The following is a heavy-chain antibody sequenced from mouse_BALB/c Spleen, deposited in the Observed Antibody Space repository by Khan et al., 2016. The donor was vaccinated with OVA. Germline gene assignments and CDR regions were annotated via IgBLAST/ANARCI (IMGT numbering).Heavy chain of an antibody. CDR1: GYTFTDYA. D-gene: IGHD2-1*01. V-gene: IGHV1S137*01. CDR2: ISTYYGDA. CDR3: ARGNGNSRFAY. J-gene: IGHJ3*01. Sequence: QVQQQQSGAELVRPGVSVKISCKGSGYTFTDYAMHWVKQSHAKSLEWIGVISTYYGDATYNQKFKGKATMTVDKSSSTAYMELARLASEDSAIYYCARGNGNSRFAYWGQGTLVTVSA.